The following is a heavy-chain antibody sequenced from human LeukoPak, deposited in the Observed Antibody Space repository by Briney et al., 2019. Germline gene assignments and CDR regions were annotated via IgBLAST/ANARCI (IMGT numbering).Heavy chain of an antibody. CDR2: ISWNSGSI. CDR3: AKDNDILTGPPGSFDY. Sequence: GGSLRLSCAASGFTFDDYAMHWVRQAPGKALEWVSGISWNSGSIGYADSVKGRFTISRDNAKNSLYLQMNSLRAEDTALYYCAKDNDILTGPPGSFDYWGQGTLVTVSS. J-gene: IGHJ4*02. D-gene: IGHD3-9*01. V-gene: IGHV3-9*01. CDR1: GFTFDDYA.